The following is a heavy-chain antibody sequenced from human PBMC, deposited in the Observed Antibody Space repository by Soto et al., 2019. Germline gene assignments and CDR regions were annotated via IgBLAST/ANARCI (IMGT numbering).Heavy chain of an antibody. CDR3: ARENRDCGGDCSLYYYYYMDV. Sequence: ASVKVSCKASGYTFTSYGISWVRQAPGQGLEWMGWISAYNGNTNYSQKLQGRVTMTTVTSTSTAYMELRSLRSDDTAVYYCARENRDCGGDCSLYYYYYMDVWGKGTTVTV. V-gene: IGHV1-18*01. D-gene: IGHD2-21*01. CDR1: GYTFTSYG. J-gene: IGHJ6*03. CDR2: ISAYNGNT.